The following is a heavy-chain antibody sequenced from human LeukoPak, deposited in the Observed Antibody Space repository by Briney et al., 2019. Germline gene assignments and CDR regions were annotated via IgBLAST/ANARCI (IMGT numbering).Heavy chain of an antibody. CDR3: AKDHRGPYPLPYYFDY. J-gene: IGHJ4*02. Sequence: AGGSLRLSCAASGFTFSSYGMHWVRQAPGKGLEWVAFIRYDGSNKYYADSVKGRFTISRDNSKNTLYLQMNSLRAEDTAVYYCAKDHRGPYPLPYYFDYWGQGTLVTVSS. D-gene: IGHD3-10*01. CDR2: IRYDGSNK. CDR1: GFTFSSYG. V-gene: IGHV3-30*02.